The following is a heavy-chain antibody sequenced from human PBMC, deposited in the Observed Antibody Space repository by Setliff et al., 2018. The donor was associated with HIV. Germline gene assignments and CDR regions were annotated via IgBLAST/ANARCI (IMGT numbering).Heavy chain of an antibody. D-gene: IGHD3-22*01. J-gene: IGHJ6*03. CDR1: GGTFSSDA. CDR2: TIPLLGII. Sequence: SVKVSCKASGGTFSSDALSWVRQVPGQGLEWMGGTIPLLGIINYADKFQDRVTITRDESTSTAYMELSSLRSEDTAIYYCASAGLMIARPFYCYMDVWGTGTTVTVSS. V-gene: IGHV1-69*10. CDR3: ASAGLMIARPFYCYMDV.